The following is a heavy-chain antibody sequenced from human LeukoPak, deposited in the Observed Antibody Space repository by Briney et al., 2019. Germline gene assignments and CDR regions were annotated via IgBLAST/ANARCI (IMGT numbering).Heavy chain of an antibody. D-gene: IGHD6-13*01. CDR1: GFTFSSYA. J-gene: IGHJ6*02. Sequence: PGRSLRLSCAASGFTFSSYAMHWVRQAPGKGLEWVAVISYDGSNKYYADSVKGRFTISRDNSKNTLYLQMNSLRAEDTAVYYCAREDPSSSWYSHGMDVWGQGTTVTVSS. V-gene: IGHV3-30*01. CDR3: AREDPSSSWYSHGMDV. CDR2: ISYDGSNK.